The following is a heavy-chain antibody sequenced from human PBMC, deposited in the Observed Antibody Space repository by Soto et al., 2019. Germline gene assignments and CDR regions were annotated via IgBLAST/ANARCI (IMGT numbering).Heavy chain of an antibody. CDR1: GDSVSSNSAA. CDR3: ASEVLLWFGELSSTPAAFDY. D-gene: IGHD3-10*01. V-gene: IGHV6-1*01. Sequence: SQTLSLTCAISGDSVSSNSAAWNWIRQSPSRGLEWLGRTYYRSKWYNDYAVSVKSRITINPDTSKNQFSLQLNSVTPEDTAVYYCASEVLLWFGELSSTPAAFDYWGQGTLVTVSS. CDR2: TYYRSKWYN. J-gene: IGHJ4*02.